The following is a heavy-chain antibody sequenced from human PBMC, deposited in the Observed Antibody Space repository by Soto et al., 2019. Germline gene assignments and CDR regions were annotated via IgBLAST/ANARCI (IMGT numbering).Heavy chain of an antibody. CDR1: GFTVSNNY. CDR2: IYSGGYT. J-gene: IGHJ4*02. Sequence: EVQLVESGGGLIQPGGSLRLSCAVSGFTVSNNYMSWVRQAPGKGLEGVSVIYSGGYTAYGDSVKGRFTISRDNSKNTFYLRINGRGGADPAVFYWATDRGGGGYWGQGTLVTVSS. CDR3: ATDRGGGGY. V-gene: IGHV3-53*01. D-gene: IGHD3-10*01.